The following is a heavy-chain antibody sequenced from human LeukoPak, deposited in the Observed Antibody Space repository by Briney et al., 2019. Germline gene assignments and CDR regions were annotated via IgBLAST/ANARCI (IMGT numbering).Heavy chain of an antibody. CDR2: ISYDGSNK. J-gene: IGHJ5*02. D-gene: IGHD6-13*01. CDR1: GFTFSSYA. V-gene: IGHV3-30-3*01. CDR3: ARDLDSSPFDP. Sequence: GGSLRLSCAASGFTFSSYAMHWVRQAPGKGLEWVAVISYDGSNKYYADSVKGRFTISRDNSKNTLYLQMNSLRAEDTAVYYCARDLDSSPFDPWGQGTLVTVSS.